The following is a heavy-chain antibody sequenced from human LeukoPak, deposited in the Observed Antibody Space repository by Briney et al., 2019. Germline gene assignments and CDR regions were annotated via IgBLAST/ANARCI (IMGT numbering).Heavy chain of an antibody. V-gene: IGHV3-30-3*01. D-gene: IGHD3-10*01. Sequence: GGSLRLSCAASGFTFSSYAMHWVRQAPGKGLEWVAVISYDGSNKYYADSVKGRFTISRDNSKNTLYLQMNSLRAEDTAVYYCARPSAGGNFFDYWGQGTLVTVSS. CDR3: ARPSAGGNFFDY. CDR1: GFTFSSYA. CDR2: ISYDGSNK. J-gene: IGHJ4*02.